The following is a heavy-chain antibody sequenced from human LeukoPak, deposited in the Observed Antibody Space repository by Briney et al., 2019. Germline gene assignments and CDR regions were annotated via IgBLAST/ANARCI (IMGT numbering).Heavy chain of an antibody. J-gene: IGHJ4*01. CDR1: GFTFSSYS. CDR3: AKGIYSSGWSYFDY. CDR2: LSGSGITT. Sequence: TGGSLRLSCAASGFTFSSYSMNWVRQAPGRGLEWVSTLSGSGITTYYADSVKGRFTISRDNSKNTLYLQMNSLRAEDTAVYYCAKGIYSSGWSYFDYWGHGTLVTVSS. D-gene: IGHD6-19*01. V-gene: IGHV3-23*01.